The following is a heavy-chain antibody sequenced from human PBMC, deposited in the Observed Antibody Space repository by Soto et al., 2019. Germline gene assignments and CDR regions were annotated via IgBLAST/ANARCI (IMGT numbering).Heavy chain of an antibody. J-gene: IGHJ4*02. D-gene: IGHD3-10*01. CDR3: ARDVSVMTSVFGF. CDR2: FTPMLGTT. V-gene: IGHV1-69*01. Sequence: QVHRVQSGAEVKRPGSSVRVSCRASVGTFYTYAFTWVRQAPGQGLEWLVGFTPMLGTTTYAQKFHGRVTFSADESASTAYMELSNLRSDDTAVYYCARDVSVMTSVFGFWGQGTLITVSS. CDR1: VGTFYTYA.